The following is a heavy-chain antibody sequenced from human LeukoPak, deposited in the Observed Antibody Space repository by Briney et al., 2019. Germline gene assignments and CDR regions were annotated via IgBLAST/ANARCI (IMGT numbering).Heavy chain of an antibody. CDR2: ISSSARST. D-gene: IGHD3-10*01. CDR3: ARQGRQGDSGNNWFDH. V-gene: IGHV3-23*01. J-gene: IGHJ5*02. Sequence: GGSLRLSCAASGFNFNSYAMTWVRQAPGKGLEWVTAISSSARSTYYADSVKGRFTISRDNSRNTLHLQMNSLRAEDTAVYYCARQGRQGDSGNNWFDHWGQGTLVTVSS. CDR1: GFNFNSYA.